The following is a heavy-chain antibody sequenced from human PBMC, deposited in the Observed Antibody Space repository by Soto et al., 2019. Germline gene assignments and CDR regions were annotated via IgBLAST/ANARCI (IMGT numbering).Heavy chain of an antibody. Sequence: QVQLVESGGGVVQPGRSLRLSCAASGFTFSSYGMHWVRQAPGKGLEWVAIIWYDGSNKEYADSVKGRFTISRDDSKNTLYLQMDSLRAEDTAVYYCARDRVTYGDQWGQGTLVTVSS. J-gene: IGHJ4*02. CDR1: GFTFSSYG. D-gene: IGHD4-17*01. CDR3: ARDRVTYGDQ. CDR2: IWYDGSNK. V-gene: IGHV3-33*01.